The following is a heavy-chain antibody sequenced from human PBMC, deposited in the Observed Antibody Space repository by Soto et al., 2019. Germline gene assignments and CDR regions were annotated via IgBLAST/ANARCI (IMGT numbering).Heavy chain of an antibody. D-gene: IGHD6-13*01. Sequence: GESLKISCKGSGYSFTSYWIGWVGQMPGKGLEWMGIIYPGDSDTRYSPSFQGQVTISADKSISTAYLQWSSLKASDTAMYYCARHISEWQQLGGRFDPWGQGTLVTVSS. CDR3: ARHISEWQQLGGRFDP. CDR1: GYSFTSYW. J-gene: IGHJ5*02. CDR2: IYPGDSDT. V-gene: IGHV5-51*01.